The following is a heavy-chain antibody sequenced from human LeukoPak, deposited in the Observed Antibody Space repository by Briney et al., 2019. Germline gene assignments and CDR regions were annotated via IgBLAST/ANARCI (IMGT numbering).Heavy chain of an antibody. V-gene: IGHV4-4*07. CDR3: ARGSYGGDTGYYFDY. J-gene: IGHJ4*02. CDR2: VYSTGTT. D-gene: IGHD4-23*01. CDR1: GCSFSGYY. Sequence: SETLSLTCNVSGCSFSGYYWSWIRQAAGKGLEWIGCVYSTGTTNYNPSLVSRATLSIDTSKNQLSLKVRSVTAADSAVYFCARGSYGGDTGYYFDYWGQGTLVTVSS.